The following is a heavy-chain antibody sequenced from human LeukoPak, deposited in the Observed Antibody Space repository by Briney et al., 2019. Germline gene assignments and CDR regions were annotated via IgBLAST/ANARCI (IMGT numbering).Heavy chain of an antibody. CDR3: AKDDAWLQFGE. CDR2: ISPRGDIT. Sequence: GGTLRLSCAASGFTFSSHGMNWVRQAPGKGLEWVSGISPRGDITYYADSVKGRFTVSRDNFKNTLYLEVISLTAEDTAVYYCAKDDAWLQFGEWSQGTLVTVSS. J-gene: IGHJ4*02. CDR1: GFTFSSHG. V-gene: IGHV3-23*01. D-gene: IGHD3-10*01.